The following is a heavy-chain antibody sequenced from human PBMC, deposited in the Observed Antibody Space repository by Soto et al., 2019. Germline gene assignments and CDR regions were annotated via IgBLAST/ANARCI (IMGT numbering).Heavy chain of an antibody. CDR2: IYYSGST. D-gene: IGHD6-13*01. CDR1: GGSISSYY. CDR3: ARIAARPHGYYYYYTDV. J-gene: IGHJ6*03. V-gene: IGHV4-59*08. Sequence: SETLSLTCTVSGGSISSYYWSWIRQPPGKGLEWIGYIYYSGSTNYNPSLKSRVTISVDTSKNQFSLKLSSVTAADTAVYYCARIAARPHGYYYYYTDVWGKGTTVTVSS.